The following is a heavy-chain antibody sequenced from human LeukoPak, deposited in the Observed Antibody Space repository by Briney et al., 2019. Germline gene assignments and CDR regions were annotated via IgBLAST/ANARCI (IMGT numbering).Heavy chain of an antibody. V-gene: IGHV4-61*02. CDR1: GISISSGPYY. CDR3: AREGLNMVRGVIPKEAWGWFDP. J-gene: IGHJ5*02. D-gene: IGHD3-10*01. Sequence: SETLSLTCTVSGISISSGPYYWSWIRQPAGKGLERIGRIYSSGSTNYTPSPRSRVTISVDTSKNQFSLKLSSVTAADTAVYYCAREGLNMVRGVIPKEAWGWFDPWGQGTLVTVSS. CDR2: IYSSGST.